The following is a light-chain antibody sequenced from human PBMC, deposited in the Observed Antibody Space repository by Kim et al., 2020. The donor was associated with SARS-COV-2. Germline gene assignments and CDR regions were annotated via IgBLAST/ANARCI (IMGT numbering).Light chain of an antibody. J-gene: IGKJ1*01. CDR1: QSISSW. Sequence: ASVGDRVTITCRASQSISSWLAWYQQKPGKAPKLLIYKASSLESGVPARFSGSGSGTEFTLTISSLQPDDFAAYYCQQYNSYPWTFGQGTKVDIK. CDR3: QQYNSYPWT. CDR2: KAS. V-gene: IGKV1-5*03.